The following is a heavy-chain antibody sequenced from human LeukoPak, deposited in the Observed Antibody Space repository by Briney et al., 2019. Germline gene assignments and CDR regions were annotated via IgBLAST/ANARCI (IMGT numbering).Heavy chain of an antibody. J-gene: IGHJ4*02. CDR2: INPSGGST. D-gene: IGHD6-19*01. CDR1: GYTFTSYY. CDR3: ARDSTWRWLAQRGLDY. Sequence: ASVKVSCKASGYTFTSYYMHWVRQAPGQGLEWMGIINPSGGSTSYAQKFQGRVTMTRDTSTSTVYMELSSLRSEDTAVYYCARDSTWRWLAQRGLDYWGQGTLATVSS. V-gene: IGHV1-46*01.